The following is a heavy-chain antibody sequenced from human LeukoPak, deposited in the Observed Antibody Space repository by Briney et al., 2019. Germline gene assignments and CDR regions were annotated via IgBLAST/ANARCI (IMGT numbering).Heavy chain of an antibody. CDR3: AKVSSSWSNEWYNWFDP. V-gene: IGHV3-23*01. J-gene: IGHJ5*02. Sequence: GGSLRLSCAASGFTFSGYAMSWVRQAPGKGLEWVSAISGSGGSTYYADSVKGRFTISRDNSKSTLYLQMNSLRAEDTAVYYCAKVSSSWSNEWYNWFDPWGQGTLVTVSS. CDR2: ISGSGGST. D-gene: IGHD6-13*01. CDR1: GFTFSGYA.